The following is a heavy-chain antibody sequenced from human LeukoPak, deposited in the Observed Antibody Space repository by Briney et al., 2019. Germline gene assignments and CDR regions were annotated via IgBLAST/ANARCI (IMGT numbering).Heavy chain of an antibody. CDR2: ISNSSSYI. CDR1: GFTFSSYS. CDR3: ARDLAGSDGSFDY. Sequence: GGSLTLSCAASGFTFSSYSLNWVRQAPGKGLEWVSSISNSSSYIYYADSVKGRFPISRDNAKNSLYLQMNSLRAEDTAVYYCARDLAGSDGSFDYWGQGTLVTASS. D-gene: IGHD1-1*01. J-gene: IGHJ4*02. V-gene: IGHV3-21*01.